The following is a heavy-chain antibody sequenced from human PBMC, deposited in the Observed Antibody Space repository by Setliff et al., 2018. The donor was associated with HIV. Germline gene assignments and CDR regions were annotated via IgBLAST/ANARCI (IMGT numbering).Heavy chain of an antibody. CDR1: GFTFSTYN. V-gene: IGHV3-21*04. D-gene: IGHD3-22*01. CDR3: ARDLFPYYHDSRPYYPPAY. CDR2: ISTTSTYI. J-gene: IGHJ4*02. Sequence: GGSLRLSCTASGFTFSTYNMVSVRQTPGKGLEWVSTISTTSTYIKYADSLKGRFTISRDNAQNSLYLHMNSLRAEDTAMYYCARDLFPYYHDSRPYYPPAYWGQGTLVTVSS.